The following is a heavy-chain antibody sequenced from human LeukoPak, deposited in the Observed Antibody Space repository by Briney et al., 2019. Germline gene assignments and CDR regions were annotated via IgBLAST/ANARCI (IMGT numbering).Heavy chain of an antibody. CDR2: MNPNSGNT. J-gene: IGHJ6*02. V-gene: IGHV1-8*01. CDR1: GYTFTSYD. D-gene: IGHD6-6*01. Sequence: ASVKVSCKASGYTFTSYDINWVRQAIGQGLEWMGWMNPNSGNTGYAQKFQGRVTMTRNTSISTAYMELSSLRSEDTAVYYCARFRSSFPAHNMDVWGQGTTVTVSS. CDR3: ARFRSSFPAHNMDV.